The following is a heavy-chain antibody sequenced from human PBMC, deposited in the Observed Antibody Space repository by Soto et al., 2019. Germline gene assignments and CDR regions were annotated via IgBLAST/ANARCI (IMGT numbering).Heavy chain of an antibody. Sequence: SETLSLTCTVSGGSISSSNYYWGWIRQPPGKGLEWIGSIFYSGYTYYNPSLKSRVTISVDTSKNQFSLKLSSVTAADTAVYYCARAAMGGSSWPFDYWGQGTLVTVSS. D-gene: IGHD6-13*01. CDR1: GGSISSSNYY. CDR3: ARAAMGGSSWPFDY. CDR2: IFYSGYT. J-gene: IGHJ4*02. V-gene: IGHV4-39*07.